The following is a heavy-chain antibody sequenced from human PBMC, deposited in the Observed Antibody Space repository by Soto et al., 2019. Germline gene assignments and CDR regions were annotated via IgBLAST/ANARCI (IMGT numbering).Heavy chain of an antibody. CDR2: IIPIFGTT. CDR3: ARDRTDSGYYTNWLDP. V-gene: IGHV1-69*06. J-gene: IGHJ5*02. Sequence: SVKVSCKASGGTFGSDAITRVRQAPGQGLEWVGRIIPIFGTTNYAQNLQGRVTISADKSTLTSYMELHSLTSDDTALYYCARDRTDSGYYTNWLDPWGQGTQVTVSS. CDR1: GGTFGSDA. D-gene: IGHD3-22*01.